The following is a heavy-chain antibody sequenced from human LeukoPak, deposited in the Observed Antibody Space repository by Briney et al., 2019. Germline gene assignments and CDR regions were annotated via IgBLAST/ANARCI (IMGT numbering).Heavy chain of an antibody. V-gene: IGHV3-7*01. CDR1: GFTFSSYW. Sequence: PGGSLRLSCAASGFTFSSYWMSWVRQAPGKGLEWLANIKQDGSEKYYVDSVKGRFTISRDNAKNSLYLQMNSLRAEDTAVYYCARDKVVGPSNFDYWGQGTLVTVSP. CDR3: ARDKVVGPSNFDY. D-gene: IGHD1-26*01. J-gene: IGHJ4*02. CDR2: IKQDGSEK.